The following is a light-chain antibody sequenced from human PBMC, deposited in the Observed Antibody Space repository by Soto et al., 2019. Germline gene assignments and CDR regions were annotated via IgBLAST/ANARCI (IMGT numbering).Light chain of an antibody. J-gene: IGKJ2*01. Sequence: DIVMTQSPLSLPVTPGEPASISCRSSQSLLDSNGYNYLDWYLQKPGQSPQLLIYLGSNRATGVPDRFSGSGSGTDFTRKISRVEAEDVGVYYGMQALQTGYTFGQGTKLEIK. V-gene: IGKV2-28*01. CDR3: MQALQTGYT. CDR2: LGS. CDR1: QSLLDSNGYNY.